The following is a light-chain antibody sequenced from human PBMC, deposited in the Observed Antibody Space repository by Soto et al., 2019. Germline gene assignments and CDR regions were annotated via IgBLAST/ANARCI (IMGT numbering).Light chain of an antibody. CDR2: GAS. J-gene: IGKJ1*01. CDR1: QSVRRN. Sequence: EIVMTQSPVTLSVSPGERATLSCRASQSVRRNLAWYQQKPGQAPRLLIYGASSRATGIPDRFSGSGSGTDFTLTISRLEPEDFAVYYCQQYGSSPLWTFGQGTKVDIK. V-gene: IGKV3-20*01. CDR3: QQYGSSPLWT.